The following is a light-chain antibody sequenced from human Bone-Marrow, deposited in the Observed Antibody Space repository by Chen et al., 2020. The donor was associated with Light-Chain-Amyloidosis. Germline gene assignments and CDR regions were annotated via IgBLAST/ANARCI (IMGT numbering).Light chain of an antibody. Sequence: DIVLTQSPDSLAVALGDRATINCKSSESLLYRSNNKNYLGWYQQKPGQSPKLLMYWASTRESGVPDRFSGSGSGTDFTLTISSLQAEDVAVYYCQKDYSTPYTFGQGTKLEIQ. CDR3: QKDYSTPYT. J-gene: IGKJ2*01. CDR2: WAS. CDR1: ESLLYRSNNKNY. V-gene: IGKV4-1*01.